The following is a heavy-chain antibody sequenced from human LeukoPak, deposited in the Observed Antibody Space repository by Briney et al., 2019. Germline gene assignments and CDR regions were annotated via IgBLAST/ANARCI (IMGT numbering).Heavy chain of an antibody. Sequence: PGGSLRLSCATSGFTFISYTMNWVRQAPGKGLEWVSAISGSGGNTYYADSVKGRFTIPRDNSKNTLYLQMNSLRAEDTALYYCAKDRTWGLDYWGQGTLVTVSS. V-gene: IGHV3-23*01. J-gene: IGHJ4*02. CDR1: GFTFISYT. D-gene: IGHD7-27*01. CDR3: AKDRTWGLDY. CDR2: ISGSGGNT.